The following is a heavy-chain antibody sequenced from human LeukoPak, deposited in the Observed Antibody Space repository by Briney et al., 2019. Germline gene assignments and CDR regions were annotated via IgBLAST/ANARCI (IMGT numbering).Heavy chain of an antibody. J-gene: IGHJ4*02. V-gene: IGHV3-33*01. CDR2: IWYDGSNK. Sequence: GGSLRLSCAASGFTFSSYGMHWVRQAPGKGLEWVAVIWYDGSNKYYADSVKGRFTISRDNSKNTLYLQMNSLRAEDTAVYYCARDRYYDSSGYYSYYFDYWGQGTLVTVSS. CDR3: ARDRYYDSSGYYSYYFDY. CDR1: GFTFSSYG. D-gene: IGHD3-22*01.